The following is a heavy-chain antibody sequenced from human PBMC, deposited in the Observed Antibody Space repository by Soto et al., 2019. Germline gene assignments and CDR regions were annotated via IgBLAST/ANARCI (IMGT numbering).Heavy chain of an antibody. D-gene: IGHD1-26*01. CDR1: GGSVSSGSYY. CDR3: ARNWVGGVVGNYYGMDV. CDR2: IYYSGST. V-gene: IGHV4-61*01. J-gene: IGHJ6*02. Sequence: SETLSLTCTVSGGSVSSGSYYWSWIRQPPGKGLEWIGYIYYSGSTNYNPSLKSRVTISVDTSKNQFSLKLSSVTAADTAVYYCARNWVGGVVGNYYGMDVWGQGTTVTVSS.